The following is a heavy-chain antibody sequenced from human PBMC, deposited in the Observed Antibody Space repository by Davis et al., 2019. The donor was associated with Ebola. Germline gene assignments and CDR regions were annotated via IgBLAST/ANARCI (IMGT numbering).Heavy chain of an antibody. J-gene: IGHJ4*02. CDR2: ISYDGSNK. Sequence: GGSLRLSCAASGFTFSSYAMHWVRQAPGKGLEWVAVISYDGSNKYYADSVKGRFTISRDNSKNTLYLQMNSLRAEDTAVYYCTYSGYGGIDYWGQGTLVTVSS. V-gene: IGHV3-30-3*01. CDR1: GFTFSSYA. CDR3: TYSGYGGIDY. D-gene: IGHD5-12*01.